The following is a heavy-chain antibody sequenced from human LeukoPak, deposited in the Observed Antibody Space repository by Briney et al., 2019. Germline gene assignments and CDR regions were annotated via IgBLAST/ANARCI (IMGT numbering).Heavy chain of an antibody. V-gene: IGHV4-59*12. CDR1: GGSINNYY. D-gene: IGHD6-19*01. CDR3: ARRLIAVAGFDY. Sequence: SETLSLTCTVSGGSINNYYWSWIRQPPGKGLEWIGYIYYSGNTNYNPSLKSRVTIAVDTSKNQFSLKLSSVTAADTAVYYCARRLIAVAGFDYWGQGTLVTVSS. CDR2: IYYSGNT. J-gene: IGHJ4*02.